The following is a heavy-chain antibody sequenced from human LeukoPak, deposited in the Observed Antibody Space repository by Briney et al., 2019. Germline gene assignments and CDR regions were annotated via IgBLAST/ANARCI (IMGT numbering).Heavy chain of an antibody. V-gene: IGHV4-39*01. Sequence: PSETLSLTCTVSGGSISSSSYYWGWIRQPPGKGLEWIGSIYYSGSTYYNPSLKSRVTISVDTSKNQFSLKLSSVTAADTAVYYCARGPYYWYFDLWGRGTLVTVSS. CDR2: IYYSGST. J-gene: IGHJ2*01. CDR3: ARGPYYWYFDL. CDR1: GGSISSSSYY.